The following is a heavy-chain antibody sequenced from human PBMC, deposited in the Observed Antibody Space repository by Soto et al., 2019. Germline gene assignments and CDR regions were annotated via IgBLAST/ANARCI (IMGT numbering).Heavy chain of an antibody. CDR2: VDPNGGGS. D-gene: IGHD4-17*01. V-gene: IGHV1-2*04. CDR1: GGTYSSYA. J-gene: IGHJ4*02. Sequence: SSVQVACKASGGTYSSYAISWVRQAPGQGLEWMGWVDPNGGGSNSAQKFQGSVTMTWDTSITTAYLDLTRLTTNDTATYFCATWVDYGDFEGFDFWGQGTLVTVSS. CDR3: ATWVDYGDFEGFDF.